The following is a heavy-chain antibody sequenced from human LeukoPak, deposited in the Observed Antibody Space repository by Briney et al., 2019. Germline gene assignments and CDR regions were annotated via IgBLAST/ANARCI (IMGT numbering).Heavy chain of an antibody. CDR3: AKDEAYTYGSFDY. V-gene: IGHV3-23*01. CDR2: ISDSGAGT. CDR1: GFTFSSYA. J-gene: IGHJ4*02. Sequence: GGSLRLSCAASGFTFSSYAMSWVRQAPGKGLEWVSTISDSGAGTYYADSVKGRFTISRDNSKNTLYLQMNSLRAEDTAVYYCAKDEAYTYGSFDYWGQGTLVTVSS. D-gene: IGHD3-10*01.